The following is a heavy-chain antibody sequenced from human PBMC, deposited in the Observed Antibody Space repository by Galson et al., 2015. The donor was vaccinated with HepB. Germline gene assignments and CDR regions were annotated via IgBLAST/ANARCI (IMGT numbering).Heavy chain of an antibody. Sequence: QSGAEVKEPGESLKISCTAPGYTFAGSWIAWVRQMPGKGLECMGILYAGGSNTDTRYSPSFQGQVTITADKSTSTADLQCNSLKASDTAMYYCATIAYGPTAIGLDYWGQGTLVTVSS. CDR2: LYAGGSNTDT. CDR3: ATIAYGPTAIGLDY. CDR1: GYTFAGSW. D-gene: IGHD3-16*01. J-gene: IGHJ4*02. V-gene: IGHV5-51*01.